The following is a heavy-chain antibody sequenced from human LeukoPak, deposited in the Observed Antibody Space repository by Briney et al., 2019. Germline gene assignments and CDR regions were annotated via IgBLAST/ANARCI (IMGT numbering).Heavy chain of an antibody. CDR2: ISGGGGST. D-gene: IGHD3-16*01. Sequence: PGGSLRLSCAASGFTFNSFAMSWVRQSPGKGPEWVSAISGGGGSTYYADSMRGRFTISRDNSKNTVYLQMNSLRVEDTAIYYCAKNTEPGGGTTDCWGQGTLVTVSS. CDR1: GFTFNSFA. V-gene: IGHV3-23*01. CDR3: AKNTEPGGGTTDC. J-gene: IGHJ4*02.